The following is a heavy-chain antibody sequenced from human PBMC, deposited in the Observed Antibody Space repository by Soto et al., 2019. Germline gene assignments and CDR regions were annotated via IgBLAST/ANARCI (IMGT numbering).Heavy chain of an antibody. D-gene: IGHD3-10*01. CDR1: GGSISSYY. J-gene: IGHJ4*02. V-gene: IGHV4-59*08. Sequence: QVQLLESGPGLVKPSETLSLTCTVSGGSISSYYWSWIRQPPGKGLEWIGYIYSSGTTNYKPSLKSRVTISVDTSKNQFSLKLGSVTAADTAVYYCARRYGGGFDYWGQGTLVTVSS. CDR2: IYSSGTT. CDR3: ARRYGGGFDY.